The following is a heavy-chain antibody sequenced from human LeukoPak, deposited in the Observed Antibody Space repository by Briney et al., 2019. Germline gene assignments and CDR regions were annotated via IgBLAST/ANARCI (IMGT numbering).Heavy chain of an antibody. D-gene: IGHD5-24*01. CDR2: IYYSGST. Sequence: SETLSLTCTVSGGSISSYYWSWIRQPPGKGLEGIGYIYYSGSTNYNPSLKSRVTISVDTSKNQFSLKLSSVTAADTAVYYCARDSQRWLQSRGHWYFDLWGRGTLVTVSS. CDR3: ARDSQRWLQSRGHWYFDL. V-gene: IGHV4-59*01. J-gene: IGHJ2*01. CDR1: GGSISSYY.